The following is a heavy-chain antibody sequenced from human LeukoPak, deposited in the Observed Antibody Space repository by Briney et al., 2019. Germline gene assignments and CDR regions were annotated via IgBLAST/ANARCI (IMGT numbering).Heavy chain of an antibody. V-gene: IGHV3-21*01. CDR1: GFTFSSYS. CDR3: ASYYGSGKKDY. CDR2: ISSSSSYI. Sequence: MTGGSLRLSCAASGFTFSSYSMNWVRQAPGKGLEWVSSISSSSSYIYYADPVKGRFTISRDNAKNSLYLQMNSLRAEDTAVYYCASYYGSGKKDYWGQGTLVTVSS. D-gene: IGHD3-10*01. J-gene: IGHJ4*02.